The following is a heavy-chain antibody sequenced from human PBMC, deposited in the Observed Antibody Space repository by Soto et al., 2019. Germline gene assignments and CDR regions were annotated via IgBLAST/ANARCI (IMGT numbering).Heavy chain of an antibody. CDR3: TRPRRGYGVDV. CDR1: GYDFPNYW. CDR2: IYPGDSGV. D-gene: IGHD3-10*01. Sequence: GESLKISCKASGYDFPNYWVGWVRQLPGKGLDWMGIIYPGDSGVRYSPSFRGQVTISADKSITTAYLQWSSLKASDTAIYYCTRPRRGYGVDVWGQGTTVTVS. J-gene: IGHJ6*02. V-gene: IGHV5-51*01.